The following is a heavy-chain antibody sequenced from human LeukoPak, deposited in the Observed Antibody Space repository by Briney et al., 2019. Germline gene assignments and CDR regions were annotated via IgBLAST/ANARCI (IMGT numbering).Heavy chain of an antibody. D-gene: IGHD3-22*01. Sequence: GASVKVSCTASGDTFTVYFMHWVRQAPGQGLEWMGWINPNSGGTNYAQKFQGRVTMTRDTSISTAYMELSRLRSDDTAVYYCARELNYDSSGYYFDYWGQGTLVTVSS. V-gene: IGHV1-2*02. CDR2: INPNSGGT. CDR3: ARELNYDSSGYYFDY. J-gene: IGHJ4*02. CDR1: GDTFTVYF.